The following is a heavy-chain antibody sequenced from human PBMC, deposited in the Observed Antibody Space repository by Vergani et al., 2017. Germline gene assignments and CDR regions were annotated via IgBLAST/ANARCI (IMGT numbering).Heavy chain of an antibody. Sequence: QITLRESGPTLVKPTQTLTLTCTFSGFSLTTGGEGVGWIRQPPGRALEWLAFDYWNDDERYSPSLKSRVTITKDTSKNEVILTMATMDPVDTATYYCVHRLGYFDWDGAFDVWGPGTMVTVS. CDR1: GFSLTTGGEG. V-gene: IGHV2-5*01. D-gene: IGHD3-9*01. J-gene: IGHJ3*01. CDR3: VHRLGYFDWDGAFDV. CDR2: DYWNDDE.